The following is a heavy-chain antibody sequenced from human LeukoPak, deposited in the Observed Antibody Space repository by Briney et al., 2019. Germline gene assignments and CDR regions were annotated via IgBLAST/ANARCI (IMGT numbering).Heavy chain of an antibody. V-gene: IGHV3-7*01. CDR2: IKQDGSEK. J-gene: IGHJ4*02. Sequence: SGGSLRLSCAASGFTFSSYWMSWVRQAPGKGLEWVANIKQDGSEKYYVDSVKGRFTISRDKAKNSLYLQMNSLRAEDTAVYYCARDVTAIGESPPSCFDYWGQGTLVTVSS. CDR3: ARDVTAIGESPPSCFDY. CDR1: GFTFSSYW. D-gene: IGHD3-10*01.